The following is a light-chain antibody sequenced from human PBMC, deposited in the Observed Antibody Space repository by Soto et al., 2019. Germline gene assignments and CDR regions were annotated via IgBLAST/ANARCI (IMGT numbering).Light chain of an antibody. J-gene: IGLJ3*02. V-gene: IGLV2-8*01. CDR2: GVN. CDR3: SSYAGNSNWV. CDR1: SSDIGSYNY. Sequence: QSALTQPPSASVSLGQSVTISCTGTSSDIGSYNYVSWYQQHPGKAPKLMIYGVNKRPSGVPDRFSGSKSGNTASLTVSGLQAEDEADYYCSSYAGNSNWVFGGGTKVTVL.